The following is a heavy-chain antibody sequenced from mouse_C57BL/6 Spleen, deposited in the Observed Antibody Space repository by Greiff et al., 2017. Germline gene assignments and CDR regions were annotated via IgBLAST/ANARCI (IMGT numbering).Heavy chain of an antibody. CDR3: ARAPYGLYAMDY. D-gene: IGHD1-2*01. Sequence: QVQLQQPGAELVRPGSSVKLSCKASGYTFTSYWMDWVKQRPGQGLEWIGNIYPSDSETHYNQKFKDKATLTVDTSSSTAYMQLSSLTSEDSAVYYCARAPYGLYAMDYWGQGTSVTVSS. V-gene: IGHV1-61*01. J-gene: IGHJ4*01. CDR1: GYTFTSYW. CDR2: IYPSDSET.